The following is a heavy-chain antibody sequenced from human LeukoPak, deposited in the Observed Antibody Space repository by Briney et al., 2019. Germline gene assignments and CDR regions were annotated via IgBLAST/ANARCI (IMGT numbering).Heavy chain of an antibody. CDR3: ARGGYCTNGICSTPTSVDY. J-gene: IGHJ4*01. CDR2: ISAYNGNT. CDR1: GYTFTTYG. V-gene: IGHV1-18*01. D-gene: IGHD2-8*01. Sequence: ASVKVSCKASGYTFTTYGISWVRQAPGQGLEWLGWISAYNGNTNYAQMLQGRVTMTTDTSTGTAYMELRSLRSDDTAVYYCARGGYCTNGICSTPTSVDYWGQGTLVTVSS.